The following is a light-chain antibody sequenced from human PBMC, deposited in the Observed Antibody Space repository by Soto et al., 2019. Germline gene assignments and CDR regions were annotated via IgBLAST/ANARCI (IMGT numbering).Light chain of an antibody. CDR3: QQRSNWPPTRT. Sequence: EIVLTQSPATLSLSPGERATLSCRASQSVSRYLAWYQQKPGQAPRLLIYDASNRATGIPARCSGSGSGTDFTHTISSLKPEDFAAYYCQQRSNWPPTRTFGGGTKVEIK. J-gene: IGKJ4*01. CDR1: QSVSRY. V-gene: IGKV3-11*01. CDR2: DAS.